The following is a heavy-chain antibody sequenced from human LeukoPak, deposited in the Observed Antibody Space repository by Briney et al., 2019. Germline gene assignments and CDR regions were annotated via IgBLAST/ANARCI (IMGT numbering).Heavy chain of an antibody. J-gene: IGHJ3*02. CDR3: AKGVPSAFDI. V-gene: IGHV3-23*01. CDR1: GFTFSSYT. D-gene: IGHD2-2*01. Sequence: PGGSLRLSCAASGFTFSSYTMNWVRQAPGKGLEWVSGISGSGRRTYYADSVKGRFTISRDNSKNTLYLQMNSLRAEDTAVYYCAKGVPSAFDIWGQGTMVTVSS. CDR2: ISGSGRRT.